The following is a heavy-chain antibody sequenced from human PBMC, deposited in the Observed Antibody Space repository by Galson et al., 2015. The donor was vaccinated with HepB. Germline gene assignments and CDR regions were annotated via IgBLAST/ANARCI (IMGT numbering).Heavy chain of an antibody. Sequence: SVKVSCKASGGTLSSSALSWVRQAPGQGLEWMGRVNPVLDITNYAQKFRGRVAITADKSASTAHMVLSSLSYEDTAMYYCATDRGVLIRDPDAFDIWGQGTMVTVSS. D-gene: IGHD3-10*01. V-gene: IGHV1-69*04. CDR1: GGTLSSSA. CDR3: ATDRGVLIRDPDAFDI. CDR2: VNPVLDIT. J-gene: IGHJ3*02.